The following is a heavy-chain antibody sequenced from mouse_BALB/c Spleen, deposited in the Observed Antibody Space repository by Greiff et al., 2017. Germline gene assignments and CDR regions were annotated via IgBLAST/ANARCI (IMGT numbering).Heavy chain of an antibody. CDR2: IYPGDGDT. Sequence: VQLQQSGPELVKPGASVKISCKASGYTFTDYNMHWVKQSHGKSLEWIGQIYPGDGDTNYNGKFKGKATLTADKSSSTAYMQLSSLTSEDSAVYFCARWGLRRGEAMDYWGQGTSVTVSS. CDR3: ARWGLRRGEAMDY. V-gene: IGHV1-83*01. J-gene: IGHJ4*01. CDR1: GYTFTDYN. D-gene: IGHD2-4*01.